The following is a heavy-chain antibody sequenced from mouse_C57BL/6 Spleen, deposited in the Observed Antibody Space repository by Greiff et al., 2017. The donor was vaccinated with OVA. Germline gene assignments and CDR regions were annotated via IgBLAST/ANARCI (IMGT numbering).Heavy chain of an antibody. D-gene: IGHD2-5*01. CDR2: IWSDGST. CDR1: GFSLTSYG. J-gene: IGHJ4*01. V-gene: IGHV2-6*03. CDR3: ARTSNSYYYAMDY. Sequence: VKLMESGPGLVAPSQSLSITCTASGFSLTSYGVHWVRQPPGKGLEWLVVIWSDGSTTYNSALKSRLSISKDNSKSQVFLKMNSLQTDDTAMYYCARTSNSYYYAMDYWGQGTSVTVSS.